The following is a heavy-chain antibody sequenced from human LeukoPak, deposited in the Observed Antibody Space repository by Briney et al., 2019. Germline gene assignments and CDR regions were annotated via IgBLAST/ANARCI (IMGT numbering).Heavy chain of an antibody. J-gene: IGHJ5*02. CDR3: ARGYSSGWSNNWFDP. D-gene: IGHD6-19*01. CDR1: GFTFSSYT. Sequence: GGSLRLSCAASGFTFSSYTMTWVRQAPGKGLEWDSSISGSSDYIHYADSVKGRFTISRDNAKNSLFLQMNSLRAEDTAVYYCARGYSSGWSNNWFDPWGQGTLVTVSS. CDR2: ISGSSDYI. V-gene: IGHV3-21*01.